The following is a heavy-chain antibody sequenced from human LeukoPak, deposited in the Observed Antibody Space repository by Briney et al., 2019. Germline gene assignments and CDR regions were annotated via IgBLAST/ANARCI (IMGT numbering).Heavy chain of an antibody. Sequence: PSETLSLTCTVSGGSMSRYYWSWIRQPPGKGLEWIGYIYYSGSTNYNPSLKSRVTISVDTSKNQFSLKLSSVTAADTAVYYCARLARYCSSTSCLIGWFDPWAREPWSPSPQ. V-gene: IGHV4-59*08. CDR3: ARLARYCSSTSCLIGWFDP. CDR2: IYYSGST. CDR1: GGSMSRYY. D-gene: IGHD2-2*01. J-gene: IGHJ5*02.